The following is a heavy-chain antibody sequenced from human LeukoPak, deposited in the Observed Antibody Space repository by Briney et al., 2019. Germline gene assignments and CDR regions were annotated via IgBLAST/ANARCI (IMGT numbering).Heavy chain of an antibody. CDR3: AKFLSFYGSGSYNVAFDI. CDR1: GFTFSSYA. CDR2: ISGSGGST. V-gene: IGHV3-23*01. Sequence: GGSLRLSCAASGFTFSSYAMSWVRQAPGKGLEWVSAISGSGGSTYYADSVKGRFTISRDNSKNTLYLQMSSLRAEDTAVYYCAKFLSFYGSGSYNVAFDIWGQGTMVTVSS. J-gene: IGHJ3*02. D-gene: IGHD3-10*01.